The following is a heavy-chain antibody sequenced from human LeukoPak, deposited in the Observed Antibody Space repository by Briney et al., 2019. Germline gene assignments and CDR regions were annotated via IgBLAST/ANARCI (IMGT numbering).Heavy chain of an antibody. CDR2: ISSSSSYI. Sequence: GGSLRLSCAASGFTFSSYSMNWVRQAPGKGLEWVSSISSSSSYIYYADSVKGRFTISRDNAKNSLYLQMNSLRAEDTAVYYCARDGRGGYGDYLGYWGQGTLVTVSS. V-gene: IGHV3-21*01. D-gene: IGHD4-17*01. CDR1: GFTFSSYS. CDR3: ARDGRGGYGDYLGY. J-gene: IGHJ4*02.